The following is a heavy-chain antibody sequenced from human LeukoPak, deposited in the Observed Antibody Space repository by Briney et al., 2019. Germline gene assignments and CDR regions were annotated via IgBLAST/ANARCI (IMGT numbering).Heavy chain of an antibody. CDR3: ARETNTSDSSGYIRADVRRDDY. CDR2: IISSSIYI. J-gene: IGHJ4*02. CDR1: GFTFSSYS. Sequence: GGSLRLSCEASGFTFSSYSMNWFRQAPGKGLEWVSSIISSSIYINYTDSVKGQYTISRDNAGNSLYLQMNSLRAEDTAVYYCARETNTSDSSGYIRADVRRDDYWGQGTLVTVSS. D-gene: IGHD3-22*01. V-gene: IGHV3-21*01.